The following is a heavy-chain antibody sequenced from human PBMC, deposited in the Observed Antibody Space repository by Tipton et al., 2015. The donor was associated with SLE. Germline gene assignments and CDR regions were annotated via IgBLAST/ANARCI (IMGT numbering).Heavy chain of an antibody. CDR1: GFTLGSYA. CDR2: IYSGGSRT. J-gene: IGHJ2*01. V-gene: IGHV3-23*03. D-gene: IGHD2-21*01. CDR3: AKDGTDCGGDCYYDWHFDL. Sequence: SLRLSCAASGFTLGSYAMSWVRQAPGKGLEWVSVIYSGGSRTYYADSVKGRFTISRENSKNTLYLQMHSLRAEDTAVYYCAKDGTDCGGDCYYDWHFDLWGRGTLVTVSS.